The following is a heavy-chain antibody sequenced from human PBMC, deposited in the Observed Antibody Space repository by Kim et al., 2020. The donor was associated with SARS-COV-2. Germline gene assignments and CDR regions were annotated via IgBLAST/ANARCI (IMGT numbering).Heavy chain of an antibody. CDR1: GFTVSNSY. Sequence: GGSLRLSCAASGFTVSNSYMNWVRQAPGKGLEWVSVIYRGGQTYYADSVKGRLTVSTDNFKNALFLQMNSLIAEDTAAYYCARRRTTNWSHDSCGHGTL. D-gene: IGHD4-4*01. CDR2: IYRGGQT. CDR3: ARRRTTNWSHDS. V-gene: IGHV3-53*01. J-gene: IGHJ5*01.